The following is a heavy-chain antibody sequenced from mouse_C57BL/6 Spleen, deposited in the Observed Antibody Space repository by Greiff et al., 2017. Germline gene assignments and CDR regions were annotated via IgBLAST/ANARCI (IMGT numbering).Heavy chain of an antibody. CDR1: GFTFSDYG. CDR3: ARPGGSSLYYAMDY. Sequence: EVQLVESGGGLVKPGGSLKLSCAASGFTFSDYGMHWVRQAPEKGLEWVAYISSGSSTIYYADTVKGRFTISRDNAKNTLFLQMTSLRSEDTAMYYCARPGGSSLYYAMDYWGQGTSGTVSS. J-gene: IGHJ4*01. CDR2: ISSGSSTI. D-gene: IGHD1-1*01. V-gene: IGHV5-17*01.